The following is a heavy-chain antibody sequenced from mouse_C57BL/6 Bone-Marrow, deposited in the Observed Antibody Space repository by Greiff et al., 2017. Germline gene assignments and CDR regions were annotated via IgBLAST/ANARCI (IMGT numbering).Heavy chain of an antibody. CDR1: GYTFTSYG. CDR3: AILRYDYDVAY. Sequence: VQGVESGAELARPGASVKLSCKASGYTFTSYGISWVKQRTGQGLEWIGEIYPRSGNTYYNEKFKGKATLTADKASSTAYMELRSLTSEDSAVYFCAILRYDYDVAYWGQGTLVTVSA. J-gene: IGHJ3*01. CDR2: IYPRSGNT. V-gene: IGHV1-81*01. D-gene: IGHD2-4*01.